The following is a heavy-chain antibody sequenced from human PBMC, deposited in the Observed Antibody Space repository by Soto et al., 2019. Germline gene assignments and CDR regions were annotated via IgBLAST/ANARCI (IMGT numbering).Heavy chain of an antibody. CDR1: GFTFSSYG. CDR2: ISYDGSNK. J-gene: IGHJ6*02. V-gene: IGHV3-30*18. D-gene: IGHD1-26*01. CDR3: AKDYLNARGWELLLRVYYYYGMDV. Sequence: GGSLRLSCAASGFTFSSYGMHWVRQAPGKGLEWVAVISYDGSNKYYADSVKGRFTISRDNSKNTLYLEMNSLRAEDTAVYYCAKDYLNARGWELLLRVYYYYGMDVWGQGTTVTVSS.